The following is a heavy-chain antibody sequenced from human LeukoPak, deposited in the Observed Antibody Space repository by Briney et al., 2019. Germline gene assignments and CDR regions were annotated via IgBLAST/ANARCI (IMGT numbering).Heavy chain of an antibody. CDR3: ARRRVGAISSYNWFDP. V-gene: IGHV4-38-2*02. CDR1: DYSISSGYF. Sequence: SETLSLTCTVSDYSISSGYFWGWIRQPPGKGLEWIGSIYHSGSTYYNPSLKSRVTISVDTSKNQFSLKLSSVTAADTAVYYCARRRVGAISSYNWFDPWGQGTLVTVSS. CDR2: IYHSGST. D-gene: IGHD1-26*01. J-gene: IGHJ5*02.